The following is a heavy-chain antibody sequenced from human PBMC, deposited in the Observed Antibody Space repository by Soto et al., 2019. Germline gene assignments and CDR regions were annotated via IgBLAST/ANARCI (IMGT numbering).Heavy chain of an antibody. CDR3: ARDAYDYDDTSGYYRH. CDR2: ISSSSSTI. CDR1: GFTFSTYK. J-gene: IGHJ4*02. D-gene: IGHD3-22*01. Sequence: PGGSLRLSCAASGFTFSTYKMNWVRQAPGKGLEWDSYISSSSSTIFYADSVKGRFTISRDNAKNSLYLQMNSLRDEDTAVYYCARDAYDYDDTSGYYRHWGQGTLVTVSS. V-gene: IGHV3-48*02.